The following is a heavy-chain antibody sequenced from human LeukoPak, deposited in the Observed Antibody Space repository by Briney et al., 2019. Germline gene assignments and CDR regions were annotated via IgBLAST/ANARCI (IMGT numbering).Heavy chain of an antibody. CDR2: ISAYNGNT. Sequence: ASVKVSCKASGYTFTSHGITWVRQAPGQGLEWVGWISAYNGNTNYAQKFQGRVTITTDESTSTAYMELSSLRSEDTAVYYCASGPPYGDNFDYWGQGTLVTVSS. J-gene: IGHJ4*02. V-gene: IGHV1-18*01. CDR3: ASGPPYGDNFDY. CDR1: GYTFTSHG. D-gene: IGHD4-17*01.